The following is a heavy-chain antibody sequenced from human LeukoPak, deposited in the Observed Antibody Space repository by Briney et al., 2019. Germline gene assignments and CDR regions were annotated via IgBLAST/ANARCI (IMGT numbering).Heavy chain of an antibody. CDR1: GSPASTYF. CDR3: ARDNYIITRYYNAFDI. V-gene: IGHV3-53*01. CDR2: IYDGGST. J-gene: IGHJ3*02. Sequence: PGGSLRLSCAASGSPASTYFMSWVRQAPGKGLEWVSVIYDGGSTDYADSVKGRFTISRDNSKSTLYLQMNSLRAEDTAVYYCARDNYIITRYYNAFDIWVQGTLVTVSS. D-gene: IGHD3-9*01.